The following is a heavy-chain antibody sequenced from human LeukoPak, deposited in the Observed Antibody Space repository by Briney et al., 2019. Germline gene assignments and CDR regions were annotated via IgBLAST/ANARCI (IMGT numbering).Heavy chain of an antibody. CDR1: GGSISSYY. CDR2: IYYSGST. CDR3: ARARLYYDFWSGYYPNWFDP. Sequence: SETLSLTCTVSGGSISSYYWSWIRQPPGKGLEWIGYIYYSGSTNYNPSLKSRVTISVDTSKNQFSLKLSSVTAADTAVYYCARARLYYDFWSGYYPNWFDPWGQGTLVTVSS. J-gene: IGHJ5*02. D-gene: IGHD3-3*01. V-gene: IGHV4-59*12.